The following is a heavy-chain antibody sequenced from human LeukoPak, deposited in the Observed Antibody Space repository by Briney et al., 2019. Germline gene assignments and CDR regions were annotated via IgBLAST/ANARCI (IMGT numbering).Heavy chain of an antibody. Sequence: PGGSLRLSCAASGFTFSSYAMSWVRQAPGKGLEWVSAISGSGGSTYYADSVKGRFTISRDNSKNTLYLQMNSLRAGDTAVYYCARDSRPEMVYAHLGLGYWGQGTLVTVSS. V-gene: IGHV3-23*01. CDR3: ARDSRPEMVYAHLGLGY. J-gene: IGHJ4*02. D-gene: IGHD2-8*01. CDR1: GFTFSSYA. CDR2: ISGSGGST.